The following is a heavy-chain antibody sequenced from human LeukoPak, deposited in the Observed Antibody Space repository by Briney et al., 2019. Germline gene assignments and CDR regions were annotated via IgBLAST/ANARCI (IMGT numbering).Heavy chain of an antibody. CDR2: IVYDGSKK. CDR1: GFTFSRYG. V-gene: IGHV3-30*18. CDR3: AKDVSRACGGDCPPGH. D-gene: IGHD2-21*02. Sequence: GGSLRLSCEASGFTFSRYGIHWVRQAPGKGLESVAVIVYDGSKKYYADSVKGRFTISRDNSKNTLYLQMNSLRVEDTALYYCAKDVSRACGGDCPPGHWGQGTVVTVSS. J-gene: IGHJ4*02.